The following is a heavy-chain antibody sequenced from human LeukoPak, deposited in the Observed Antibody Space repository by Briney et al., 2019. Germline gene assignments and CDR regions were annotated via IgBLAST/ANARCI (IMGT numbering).Heavy chain of an antibody. D-gene: IGHD5-12*01. CDR1: GASISSLY. Sequence: SETLSLTCTVSGASISSLYWSWIRHSPGKGLEWIGSVFYSGSTTYNPSLKSRVTLSLDTSKNQFSLKLSSVTAADTAVYYCARDGYSGNDGLWGQGTLVTVSS. J-gene: IGHJ4*02. CDR2: VFYSGST. CDR3: ARDGYSGNDGL. V-gene: IGHV4-59*01.